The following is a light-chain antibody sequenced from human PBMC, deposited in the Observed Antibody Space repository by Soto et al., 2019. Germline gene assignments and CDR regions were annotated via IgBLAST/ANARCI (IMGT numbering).Light chain of an antibody. CDR2: KAS. Sequence: IQMTQSPSILSASVVDRVTITCRASQSISSWLAWYQQKPGKAPNLLIHKASHLESGVPSRFSGSGSGTEFTLTISSLQPGDFATYYCQHYNTYPWTFGQGTKVDIK. J-gene: IGKJ1*01. CDR3: QHYNTYPWT. CDR1: QSISSW. V-gene: IGKV1-5*03.